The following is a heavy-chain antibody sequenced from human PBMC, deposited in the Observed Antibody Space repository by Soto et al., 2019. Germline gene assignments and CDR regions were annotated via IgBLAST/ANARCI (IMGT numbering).Heavy chain of an antibody. D-gene: IGHD2-15*01. CDR3: ARGRGVVVVAAAGGDYYTVV. Sequence: SETHRQTFADDDGVYRGGRRSRNRQPPGKGLEWIGEINHSGSTNYNPSLKSRVTISVDTSKNQFSLKLSSVTAADTAVYYCARGRGVVVVAAAGGDYYTVVGGKGTTVTVS. CDR2: INHSGST. V-gene: IGHV4-34*01. J-gene: IGHJ6*03. CDR1: DGVYRGGR.